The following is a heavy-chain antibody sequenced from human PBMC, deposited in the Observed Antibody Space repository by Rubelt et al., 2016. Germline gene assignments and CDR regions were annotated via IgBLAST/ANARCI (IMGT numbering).Heavy chain of an antibody. CDR2: IYYSGST. J-gene: IGHJ5*02. CDR3: ARADYYDSSGYHNWFDP. CDR1: GGSISSGGYY. D-gene: IGHD3-22*01. V-gene: IGHV4-31*03. Sequence: QVQLQESGPGLVKPSQTLSLTCTVSGGSISSGGYYRSWIRQHPGKGLEWIGYIYYSGSTYYNPSLKSRVTISVDTSKNQFSLKLSSVTAADTAVYYWARADYYDSSGYHNWFDPWGQGTLVTVSS.